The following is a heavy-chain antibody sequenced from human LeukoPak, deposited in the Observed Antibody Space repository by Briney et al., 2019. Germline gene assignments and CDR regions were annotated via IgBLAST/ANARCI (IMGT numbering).Heavy chain of an antibody. D-gene: IGHD6-19*01. J-gene: IGHJ4*02. CDR3: ARDFGNSGWYTFDY. CDR2: TYYRSKWYN. CDR1: GDSVSSNNGA. V-gene: IGHV6-1*01. Sequence: PSQTLSLTCAISGDSVSSNNGAWNWIRQSPSRGLEWLGRTYYRSKWYNDYAESMKGRITINPDTSKNQFSLQLNSVTPDDMAVYYCARDFGNSGWYTFDYWGQGSLVTVSS.